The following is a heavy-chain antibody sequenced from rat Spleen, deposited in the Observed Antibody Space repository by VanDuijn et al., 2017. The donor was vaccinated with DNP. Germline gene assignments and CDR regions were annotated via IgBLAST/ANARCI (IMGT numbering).Heavy chain of an antibody. CDR1: GFTFSKYG. Sequence: EVQLVESGGGLVQPGRSLKLSCAASGFTFSKYGMAWVRQAPTQGLEWVATISNSGGSRTYYPDSVKGRFTISRDNAKNTLYLQMNSLRSEDTATYYCGRDLGGDYWGQGVMVTVSS. V-gene: IGHV5S13*01. J-gene: IGHJ2*01. D-gene: IGHD5-1*01. CDR2: ISNSGGSRT. CDR3: GRDLGGDY.